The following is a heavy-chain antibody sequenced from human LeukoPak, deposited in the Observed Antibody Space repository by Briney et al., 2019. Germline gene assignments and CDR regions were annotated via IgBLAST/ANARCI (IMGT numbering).Heavy chain of an antibody. Sequence: GGSLRLSCAASGFTFSSYNMNWVRQAPGKGLEWVSSISSSSSYIYYADSVKGRFTISRDNAKNSLYLQMNSLRAEDTAVYYCAREHCSGGSCYARYPNWFDPWGQGTLVTVSS. CDR2: ISSSSSYI. CDR1: GFTFSSYN. V-gene: IGHV3-21*01. CDR3: AREHCSGGSCYARYPNWFDP. J-gene: IGHJ5*02. D-gene: IGHD2-15*01.